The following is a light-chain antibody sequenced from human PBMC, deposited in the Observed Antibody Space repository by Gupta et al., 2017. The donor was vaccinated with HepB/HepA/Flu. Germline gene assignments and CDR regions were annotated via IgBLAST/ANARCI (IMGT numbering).Light chain of an antibody. CDR1: QNINNY. CDR2: AAS. J-gene: IGKJ2*04. Sequence: QMTQSPSSLSASVGDRGTITCRASQNINNYLNWYQQKPGTAPKLLIYAASSLHSGVPSRFSGSGSGTDFTLTISNLQPEDFATYYCQQSYSTLCSFGQGTEVEIK. CDR3: QQSYSTLCS. V-gene: IGKV1-39*01.